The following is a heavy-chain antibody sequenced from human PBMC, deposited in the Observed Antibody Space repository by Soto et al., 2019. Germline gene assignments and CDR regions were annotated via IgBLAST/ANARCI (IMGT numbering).Heavy chain of an antibody. D-gene: IGHD2-15*01. Sequence: GGSLRLSCAASGFTVSSNYMSWVRQAPGKGLEWVSVIYSGGSTYYADSVKGRFTISRDNSKNTLYLQMNSLRAEDTAVYYCASSTRPGPFDSWGQGTLVTVSS. J-gene: IGHJ4*02. CDR1: GFTVSSNY. V-gene: IGHV3-53*01. CDR3: ASSTRPGPFDS. CDR2: IYSGGST.